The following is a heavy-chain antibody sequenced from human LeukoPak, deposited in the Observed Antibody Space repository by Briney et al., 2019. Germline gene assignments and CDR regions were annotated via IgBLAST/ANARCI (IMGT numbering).Heavy chain of an antibody. V-gene: IGHV3-21*01. Sequence: GGSLRLSCAASGFTFSSYSMNWVRQAPGKGLEGVSSISSSSSYIYYADSVKGRFTISRDNAKNSLYLQMNSLGAEDTAVYYCARAITYYYDSSGYYFDYWGQGTLVTVSS. CDR3: ARAITYYYDSSGYYFDY. J-gene: IGHJ4*02. D-gene: IGHD3-22*01. CDR2: ISSSSSYI. CDR1: GFTFSSYS.